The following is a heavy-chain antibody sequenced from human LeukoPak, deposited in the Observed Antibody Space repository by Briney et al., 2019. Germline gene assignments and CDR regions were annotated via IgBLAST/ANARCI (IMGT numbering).Heavy chain of an antibody. J-gene: IGHJ5*02. Sequence: PSETLSLTCTVSGDSISDSDYYWGWIRQPPGKGLEWIGSIYYSGSTYYNPSLKSRVTISVDTSKNQFSLKLSSVTAADTAVYYCARAVIVVAAATQRNWFDPWGQGTLVTVSS. D-gene: IGHD2-15*01. V-gene: IGHV4-39*07. CDR1: GDSISDSDYY. CDR2: IYYSGST. CDR3: ARAVIVVAAATQRNWFDP.